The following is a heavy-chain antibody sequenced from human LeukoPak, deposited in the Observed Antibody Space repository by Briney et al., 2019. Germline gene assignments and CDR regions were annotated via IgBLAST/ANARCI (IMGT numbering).Heavy chain of an antibody. J-gene: IGHJ4*02. CDR1: GFTFSSYG. Sequence: GGSLRLSRAASGFTFSSYGMHWVRQAPGKGLEWVAVISYDGSNKYYADSVKGRFTISRDNSKNTLYLQMNSLRAEDTAVYYCAKARKVGTTVTTAFDYWGQGTLVTVSS. CDR2: ISYDGSNK. D-gene: IGHD4-17*01. CDR3: AKARKVGTTVTTAFDY. V-gene: IGHV3-30*18.